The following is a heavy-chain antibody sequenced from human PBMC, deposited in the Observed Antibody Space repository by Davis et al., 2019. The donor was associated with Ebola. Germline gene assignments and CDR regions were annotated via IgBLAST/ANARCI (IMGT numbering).Heavy chain of an antibody. D-gene: IGHD2-2*01. CDR1: GYRFTSYW. CDR3: AIGGSTSRNYYGMDV. V-gene: IGHV5-51*01. Sequence: GGSLRLSCKGSGYRFTSYWIGWVRQMPGKGLEWMGIIYPGDSDTRYSPSFQGQVTISADKSISTAYLQWSSLMASDTAMYYCAIGGSTSRNYYGMDVWGQGTTVTVSS. CDR2: IYPGDSDT. J-gene: IGHJ6*02.